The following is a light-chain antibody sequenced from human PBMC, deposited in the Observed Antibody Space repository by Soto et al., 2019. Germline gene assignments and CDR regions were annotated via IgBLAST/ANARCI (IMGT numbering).Light chain of an antibody. V-gene: IGLV1-44*01. Sequence: QSVLTQPPSASVTPGQRVSISCSGSISNIGRNTVNWYQQLPGTAPKLLIYTNIQRPSGIPDRFSGSRSGTSASLAISGLQSEDEAHYYCASWDDSLKGRVFGGGTKLTVL. CDR3: ASWDDSLKGRV. CDR2: TNI. J-gene: IGLJ3*02. CDR1: ISNIGRNT.